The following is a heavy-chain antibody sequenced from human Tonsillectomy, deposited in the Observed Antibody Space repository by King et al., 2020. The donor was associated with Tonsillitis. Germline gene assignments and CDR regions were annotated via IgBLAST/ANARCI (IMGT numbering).Heavy chain of an antibody. V-gene: IGHV3-33*05. CDR2: ISYDGSNK. D-gene: IGHD3-10*01. CDR3: ARDGTIWFGELFSWYFDL. CDR1: GFTFSSYG. J-gene: IGHJ2*01. Sequence: QLVQSGGGVVQPGRSLRLSCTASGFTFSSYGMHWVRQAPGKGLEWVAVISYDGSNKYYADSVKGRFTISRDNSKNTLYLQMNSLRAEDTAVYYCARDGTIWFGELFSWYFDLWGRGTLVIVSS.